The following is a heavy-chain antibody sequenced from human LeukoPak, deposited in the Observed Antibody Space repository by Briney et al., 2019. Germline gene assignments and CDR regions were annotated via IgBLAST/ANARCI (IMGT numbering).Heavy chain of an antibody. V-gene: IGHV4-34*01. CDR1: GGSFSGYY. CDR2: INHSGST. Sequence: SVTLSLTCAVYGGSFSGYYWSWIRQPPGKGLEWIGEINHSGSTNYNPSLKSRVTISVDTSKNQFSLKLSSVTAADTAVYYCARRRHYGSGEVGSFDYWGQGTLVTVSS. CDR3: ARRRHYGSGEVGSFDY. D-gene: IGHD3-10*01. J-gene: IGHJ4*02.